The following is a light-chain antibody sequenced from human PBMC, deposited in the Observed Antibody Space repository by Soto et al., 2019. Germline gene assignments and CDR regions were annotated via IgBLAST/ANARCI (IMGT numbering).Light chain of an antibody. Sequence: DIQMTQSPPSLSASVGDRVTITCQASQDISNYLNWYQQKPGKAPKLLIYDASNLETGVPSRFSGSGSGTDFILTISSLQPEDTATYYCQQYDNPYTFGQGTKLEIK. CDR2: DAS. V-gene: IGKV1-33*01. CDR1: QDISNY. J-gene: IGKJ2*01. CDR3: QQYDNPYT.